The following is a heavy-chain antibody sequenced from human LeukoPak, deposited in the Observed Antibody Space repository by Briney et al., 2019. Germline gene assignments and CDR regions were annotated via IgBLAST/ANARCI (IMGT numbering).Heavy chain of an antibody. CDR1: GGSISSYY. Sequence: SETLSLTCTVSGGSISSYYWSWVRQPPGKGLEWMGYIYYSGSTNYNPSLKSRVPISVGTSKNQFSLKLSSVTAADTAVYYCARVGFGGYSGSYYFDYWGQGTLVTVSS. CDR3: ARVGFGGYSGSYYFDY. V-gene: IGHV4-59*01. J-gene: IGHJ4*02. CDR2: IYYSGST. D-gene: IGHD5-12*01.